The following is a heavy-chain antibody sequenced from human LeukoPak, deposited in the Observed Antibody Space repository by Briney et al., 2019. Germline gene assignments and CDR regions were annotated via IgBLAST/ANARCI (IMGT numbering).Heavy chain of an antibody. CDR3: AKGKNTGSYLSHVDY. J-gene: IGHJ4*02. CDR2: ITWDGGST. CDR1: GFTFSSYE. Sequence: GGSLRLSCAASGFTFSSYEMNWVRQAPGKGLEWVSLITWDGGSTYYADSVKGRFTISRDNSKNSLYLQMNSLRTEDTALYYCAKGKNTGSYLSHVDYWGQGTLVTVSS. V-gene: IGHV3-43*02. D-gene: IGHD3-10*01.